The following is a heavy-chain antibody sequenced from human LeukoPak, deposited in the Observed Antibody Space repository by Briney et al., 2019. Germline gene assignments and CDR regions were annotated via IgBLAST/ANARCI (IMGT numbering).Heavy chain of an antibody. CDR2: ISAYNGNT. CDR1: VYTFTSYG. CDR3: ARDIRTLDYYDSQSPCYFDY. Sequence: ASVTVSYKASVYTFTSYGISWVRQAPGQGLEWMGWISAYNGNTNYAQKLQGRVTMTTDTSTSTAYMELRSLRSDDTAVYYCARDIRTLDYYDSQSPCYFDYWGQGTLVTVSS. J-gene: IGHJ4*02. D-gene: IGHD3-22*01. V-gene: IGHV1-18*01.